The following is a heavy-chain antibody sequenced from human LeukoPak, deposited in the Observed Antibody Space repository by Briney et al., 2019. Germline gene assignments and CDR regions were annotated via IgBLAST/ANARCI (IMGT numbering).Heavy chain of an antibody. Sequence: SETLSLTCTVSGGSISSYYWSWIRQPPGEGLEWIGYIYYSGSTNYNPSLKGRVTISVDTSKNQFSLKLSSVTTADTAVYYCARNPPWGSSYFHYWGQGTLVTVSS. D-gene: IGHD7-27*01. V-gene: IGHV4-59*01. J-gene: IGHJ4*02. CDR3: ARNPPWGSSYFHY. CDR1: GGSISSYY. CDR2: IYYSGST.